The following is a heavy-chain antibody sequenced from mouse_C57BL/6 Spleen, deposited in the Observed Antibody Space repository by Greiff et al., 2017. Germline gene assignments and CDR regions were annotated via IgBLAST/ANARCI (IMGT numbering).Heavy chain of an antibody. D-gene: IGHD1-1*01. V-gene: IGHV1-80*01. CDR3: ARRRVITTVVEDY. CDR1: GYAFSSYW. CDR2: IYPGDGDT. J-gene: IGHJ2*01. Sequence: QVQLQQSGAELVKPGASVKISCKASGYAFSSYWMNWVKQRPGKGLEWIGQIYPGDGDTNYNGKFKGKATLTADKSSSTAYMQLSSLTSEDSAVYFGARRRVITTVVEDYWGQGTTLTVSS.